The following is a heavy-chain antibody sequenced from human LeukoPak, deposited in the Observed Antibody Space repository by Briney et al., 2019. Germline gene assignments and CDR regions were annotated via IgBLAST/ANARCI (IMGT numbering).Heavy chain of an antibody. CDR2: IYTGGST. CDR3: ARLVDSSGYY. J-gene: IGHJ4*02. Sequence: PSETLSLTCTVSGGSISSYYWSWIRQPAGKGLEWIGRIYTGGSTNYNPSLKSRVMMSVDTSRSQFSLKLSSVTAADTAVYYCARLVDSSGYYWGQGTLVTVSS. CDR1: GGSISSYY. D-gene: IGHD3-22*01. V-gene: IGHV4-4*07.